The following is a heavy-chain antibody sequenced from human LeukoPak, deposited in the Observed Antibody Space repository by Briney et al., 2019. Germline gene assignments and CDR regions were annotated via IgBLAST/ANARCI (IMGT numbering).Heavy chain of an antibody. D-gene: IGHD3-22*01. CDR1: GYSISSGYY. Sequence: PSETLSLTCTVSGYSISSGYYWGWIRQPPGKGLEWIGSIYHSGSTYYNPSLKSRVTISVDTSKNQFSLKLSSVTAADTAVYYCARAHYDSSGYYPTHYYYYYMDVWGKGTTVTVSS. CDR2: IYHSGST. V-gene: IGHV4-38-2*02. CDR3: ARAHYDSSGYYPTHYYYYYMDV. J-gene: IGHJ6*03.